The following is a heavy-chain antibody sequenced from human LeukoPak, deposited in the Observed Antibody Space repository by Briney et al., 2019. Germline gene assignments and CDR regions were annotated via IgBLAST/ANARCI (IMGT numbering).Heavy chain of an antibody. J-gene: IGHJ6*02. V-gene: IGHV4-59*01. CDR1: GGSISSYY. CDR2: IYYSGST. CDR3: ARDRRSYGMDV. Sequence: SETLSLTCTVSGGSISSYYWSWIRQPPGKGLEWIGYIYYSGSTNYNPSLKSRVTISVDTSKNQFSLKLSSVTAADTAVCYCARDRRSYGMDVWGQGTTVTVSS.